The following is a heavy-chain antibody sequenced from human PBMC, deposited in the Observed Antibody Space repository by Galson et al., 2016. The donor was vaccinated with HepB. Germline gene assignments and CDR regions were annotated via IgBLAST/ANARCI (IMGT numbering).Heavy chain of an antibody. Sequence: TLSLTCTVSGGSISSRSYYWGWIRQPPGKGLEWIGSIYYSGSTYYNPSLKSRVTMSVDTSKNQFSLKLSSVTAADTAVYYCARQDQWLADYWGQGTLVTVSS. CDR2: IYYSGST. CDR1: GGSISSRSYY. CDR3: ARQDQWLADY. D-gene: IGHD6-19*01. V-gene: IGHV4-39*01. J-gene: IGHJ4*02.